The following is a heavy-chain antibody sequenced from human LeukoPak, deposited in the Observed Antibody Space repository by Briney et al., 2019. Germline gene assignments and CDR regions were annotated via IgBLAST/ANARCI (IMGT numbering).Heavy chain of an antibody. CDR3: ARATRTLEGGPPADYYYYGMDV. CDR2: ISYDGSNK. V-gene: IGHV3-30-3*01. CDR1: GFTLSSYA. D-gene: IGHD2-15*01. Sequence: GRSLRLSCAASGFTLSSYAMHWVRQAPGKGLEWVAVISYDGSNKYYADSVKGRFTISRDNSKNTLYLQMNSLRAEDTAVYYCARATRTLEGGPPADYYYYGMDVWGQGTTVTVSS. J-gene: IGHJ6*02.